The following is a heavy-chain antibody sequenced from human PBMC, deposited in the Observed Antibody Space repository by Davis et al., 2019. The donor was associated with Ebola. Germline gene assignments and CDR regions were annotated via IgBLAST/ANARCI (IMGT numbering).Heavy chain of an antibody. CDR2: VDPSDSYT. CDR1: GYSFTSYW. J-gene: IGHJ5*02. Sequence: KISCKASGYSFTSYWISWVRQMPGKGLEWMGRVDPSDSYTNYSPSFQGHVTISADKSISTAYLQWSSLKASDTAMYYCARGRGSGWYLNWFDPWGQGTLVTVSS. CDR3: ARGRGSGWYLNWFDP. V-gene: IGHV5-10-1*01. D-gene: IGHD6-19*01.